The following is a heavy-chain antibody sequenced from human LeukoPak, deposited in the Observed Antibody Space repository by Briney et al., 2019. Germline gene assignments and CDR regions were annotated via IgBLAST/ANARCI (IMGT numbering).Heavy chain of an antibody. J-gene: IGHJ4*02. D-gene: IGHD3-10*01. CDR3: ARDMGYFDY. CDR2: IYTSGST. CDR1: GVSISSGSYY. V-gene: IGHV4-61*02. Sequence: PSQTLSLTCTVSGVSISSGSYYWSWIRQPAGKGLEWIGRIYTSGSTNYNPSLKSRVTISVDTSKNQFSLKLSSVTAADTAVYYCARDMGYFDYWGQGTLVTVSS.